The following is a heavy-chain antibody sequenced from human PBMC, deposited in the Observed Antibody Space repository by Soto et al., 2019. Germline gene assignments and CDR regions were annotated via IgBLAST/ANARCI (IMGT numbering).Heavy chain of an antibody. CDR2: TRNKANSYTT. V-gene: IGHV3-72*01. CDR1: GFTFSDYY. Sequence: PGGSLRLSCAASGFTFSDYYMSWIRQAPGKGLEWVGRTRNKANSYTTEYAASVKGRFTISRDDSKNSLYLQMNSLKIEDTAMYYCARDPLWGTAMVLWYFDLWGRGTLVTVS. CDR3: ARDPLWGTAMVLWYFDL. J-gene: IGHJ2*01. D-gene: IGHD5-18*01.